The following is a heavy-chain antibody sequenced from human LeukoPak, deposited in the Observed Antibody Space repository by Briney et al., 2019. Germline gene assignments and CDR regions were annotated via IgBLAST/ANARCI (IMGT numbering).Heavy chain of an antibody. D-gene: IGHD2-15*01. J-gene: IGHJ4*02. Sequence: GGSLRLSCAASGFTFSSYWMHWVRQAPGKGLVWVSRINSDGSSTSYADSVKGRFTISRDNSKNTLYLQMNSLRAEDTAVYYCARKYCSGGSCYLDYWGQGTLVTVSS. CDR3: ARKYCSGGSCYLDY. V-gene: IGHV3-74*01. CDR2: INSDGSST. CDR1: GFTFSSYW.